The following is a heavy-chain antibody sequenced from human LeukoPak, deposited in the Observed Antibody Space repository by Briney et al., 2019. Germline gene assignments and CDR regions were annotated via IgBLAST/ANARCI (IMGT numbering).Heavy chain of an antibody. CDR3: ANDLGVPAAQRQGYYYGMDV. D-gene: IGHD2-2*01. CDR1: GFTFSSYA. V-gene: IGHV3-64*04. Sequence: PGGSLRLSCSASGFTFSSYAMHWVRQAPGKGLEYVSAISSNGGSTYYADSVKGRFTISRDNSKNMLYLQMNSMRVEDTAVYYCANDLGVPAAQRQGYYYGMDVWGQGTTVTVSS. J-gene: IGHJ6*02. CDR2: ISSNGGST.